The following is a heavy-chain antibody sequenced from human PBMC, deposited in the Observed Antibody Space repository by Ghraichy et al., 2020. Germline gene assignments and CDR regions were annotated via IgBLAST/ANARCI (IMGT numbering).Heavy chain of an antibody. Sequence: WGSLRLSCAASGFTFSTYWMAWVRQAPGKGPEWVATMAQDGSEIYYVDSVKGRFTISRDNAKNSLFMEMNSLRVEDTAVYYCARENWGKWDYWGQGILVLVSS. D-gene: IGHD7-27*01. CDR2: MAQDGSEI. J-gene: IGHJ4*02. CDR1: GFTFSTYW. CDR3: ARENWGKWDY. V-gene: IGHV3-7*03.